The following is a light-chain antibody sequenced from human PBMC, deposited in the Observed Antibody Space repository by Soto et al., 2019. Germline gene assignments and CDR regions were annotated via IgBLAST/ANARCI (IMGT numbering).Light chain of an antibody. CDR2: GAS. CDR1: QSVSSTY. J-gene: IGKJ4*01. V-gene: IGKV3-20*01. CDR3: QQFENSRLT. Sequence: VLTQSPASLSLSPGERATLFCRASQSVSSTYLAWYQQKPGQAPRLLIFGASNSATGVPDRFSGSGSGTEFTLTISRLEPEDFAMYYCQQFENSRLTFGGGTKVEIK.